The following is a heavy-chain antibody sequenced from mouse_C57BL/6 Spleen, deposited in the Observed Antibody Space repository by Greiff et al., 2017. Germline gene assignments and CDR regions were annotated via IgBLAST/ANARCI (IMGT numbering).Heavy chain of an antibody. CDR2: ISSGGSYT. V-gene: IGHV5-6*01. J-gene: IGHJ2*01. D-gene: IGHD1-1*01. CDR1: GFTFSSYG. CDR3: ASHLLYYYGSSYDCDY. Sequence: EVHLVESGGDLVKPGGSLKLSCAASGFTFSSYGMSWVRQTPDKRLEWVATISSGGSYTYYPDSVKGRFTISRDNAKNTLYLQMSSLKSEDTAMDYCASHLLYYYGSSYDCDYWGQGTTLTVSS.